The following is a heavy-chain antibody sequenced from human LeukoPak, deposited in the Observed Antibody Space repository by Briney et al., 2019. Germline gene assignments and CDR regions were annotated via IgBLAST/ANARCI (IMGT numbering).Heavy chain of an antibody. V-gene: IGHV3-23*01. CDR2: ISGSGGST. CDR1: GFTFSSYS. Sequence: GGSLRLSCAASGFTFSSYSMNWVRQAPGKGLEWVSAISGSGGSTYYADSVKGRFTISRDNSKNTLYLQMNSLRAEDTAVYYCAKGSGRWYPKGAFDIWGQGTMVTVSS. J-gene: IGHJ3*02. D-gene: IGHD4-23*01. CDR3: AKGSGRWYPKGAFDI.